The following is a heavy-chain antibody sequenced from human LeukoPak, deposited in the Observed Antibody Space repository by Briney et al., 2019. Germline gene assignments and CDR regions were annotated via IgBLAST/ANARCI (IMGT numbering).Heavy chain of an antibody. V-gene: IGHV3-30*03. Sequence: GRSLRLSCAASGFTFSSYGMHWVRQAPGKGLEWVAVISYDGSNKYYADSVKGRFTISRDNSKNTLYLQMNSLRAEDTAVYYCARDRWFGELLGDYWGQGTLVTVSS. CDR1: GFTFSSYG. D-gene: IGHD3-10*01. CDR2: ISYDGSNK. J-gene: IGHJ4*02. CDR3: ARDRWFGELLGDY.